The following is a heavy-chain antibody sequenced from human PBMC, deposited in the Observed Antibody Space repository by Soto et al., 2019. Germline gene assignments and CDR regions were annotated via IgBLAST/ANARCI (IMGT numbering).Heavy chain of an antibody. CDR1: GYRFTNYW. CDR3: ARTVTYYRYGMAV. V-gene: IGHV5-10-1*01. J-gene: IGHJ6*02. CDR2: IDPSDSYT. Sequence: RKISCKRSGYRFTNYWISWVRQMPGKGLEWMGKIDPSDSYTKYSPSFQGHVTISADKSTNTAFLQWLSLKTPDTDMYYCARTVTYYRYGMAVWGQGTPVTVSS. D-gene: IGHD3-22*01.